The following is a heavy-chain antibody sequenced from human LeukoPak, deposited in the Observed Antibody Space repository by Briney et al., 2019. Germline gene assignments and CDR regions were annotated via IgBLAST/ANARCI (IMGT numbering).Heavy chain of an antibody. D-gene: IGHD3-10*01. CDR1: GFTFSSYW. CDR3: ARVLGLVRGLRLFDY. CDR2: IKQDGSEK. J-gene: IGHJ4*02. Sequence: GGSLRLSCAASGFTFSSYWMSWVRQAPGKGLEWVANIKQDGSEKYYVDSVKGRFTISRDNAKNSLYLQMNSLRAEDTAVYYCARVLGLVRGLRLFDYWGQGTLVTVSS. V-gene: IGHV3-7*01.